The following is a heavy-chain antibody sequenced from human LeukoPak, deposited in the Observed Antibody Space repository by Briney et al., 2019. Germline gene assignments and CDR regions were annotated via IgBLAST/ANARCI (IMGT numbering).Heavy chain of an antibody. J-gene: IGHJ4*02. D-gene: IGHD4-23*01. V-gene: IGHV3-53*01. CDR1: GFTFSSYA. Sequence: GGSLRLSCEASGFTFSSYAMSWVRQAPGKGLEWVSVIYSGGSTYYADSVKGRFTISRDNSKNTLDLQMNSLRAEDTAVYYCTAVDFDYWGQGTLVTVSS. CDR2: IYSGGST. CDR3: TAVDFDY.